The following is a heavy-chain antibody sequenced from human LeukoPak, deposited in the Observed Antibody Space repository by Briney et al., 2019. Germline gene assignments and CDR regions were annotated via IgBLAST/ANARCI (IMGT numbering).Heavy chain of an antibody. Sequence: PSETLSLTCAVSGGSISSSYWWSWVRQPPGKGLEWIGEIYHSGSTNYNPSLNSRVTISVDKSKNQFSLKLSSVTAADTAVYYCATYGSGDLVIPFYFDNWGQGTLVTVSS. CDR3: ATYGSGDLVIPFYFDN. D-gene: IGHD3-10*01. J-gene: IGHJ4*02. CDR1: GGSISSSYW. V-gene: IGHV4-4*02. CDR2: IYHSGST.